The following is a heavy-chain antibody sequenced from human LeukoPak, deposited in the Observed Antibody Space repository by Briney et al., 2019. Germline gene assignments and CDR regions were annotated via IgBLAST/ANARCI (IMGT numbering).Heavy chain of an antibody. Sequence: GPSLRLSCAAGGFTFSSDTMLWDRQAPGKGLEWVAVISYDGSNKYYADSVKGRFTISRDNSKNTLYLQMNSLRAEDTAVYYCARDHYYDILTGVDYWGQGTLVTVSS. J-gene: IGHJ4*02. CDR1: GFTFSSDT. V-gene: IGHV3-30*04. CDR2: ISYDGSNK. CDR3: ARDHYYDILTGVDY. D-gene: IGHD3-9*01.